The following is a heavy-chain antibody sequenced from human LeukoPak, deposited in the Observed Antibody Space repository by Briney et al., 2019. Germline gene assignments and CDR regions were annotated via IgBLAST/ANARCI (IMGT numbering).Heavy chain of an antibody. Sequence: PSETLSLTCAVYGGSFSGYYWSWIHQPPGKGLEWIGEINHSGSTYYNPSLKSRVTISVDTSKNQFSLKLSSVTAADTAVYYCARRIAAAGTPGHSGMDVWGQGTTVTVSS. J-gene: IGHJ6*02. V-gene: IGHV4-34*01. CDR2: INHSGST. CDR3: ARRIAAAGTPGHSGMDV. D-gene: IGHD6-13*01. CDR1: GGSFSGYY.